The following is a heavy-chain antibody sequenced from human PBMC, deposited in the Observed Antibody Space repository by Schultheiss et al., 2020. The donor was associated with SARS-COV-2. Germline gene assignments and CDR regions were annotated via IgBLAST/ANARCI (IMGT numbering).Heavy chain of an antibody. D-gene: IGHD3-3*01. CDR1: GFTFSSYA. J-gene: IGHJ6*02. Sequence: GGSLRLSCAASGFTFSSYAMHWVRQAPGKGLEWVAVISYDGSNKYYADSVKGRFTISRDNSKNTLYLQMNSLRAEDTAVYYCARTNDFWIRGDFGMDVWGQGTTVTVSS. CDR2: ISYDGSNK. CDR3: ARTNDFWIRGDFGMDV. V-gene: IGHV3-30-3*01.